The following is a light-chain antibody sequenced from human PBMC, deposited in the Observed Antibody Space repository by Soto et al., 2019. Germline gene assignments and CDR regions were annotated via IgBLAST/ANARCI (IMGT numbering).Light chain of an antibody. J-gene: IGLJ1*01. CDR2: EGT. CDR1: SSDVGSYNL. Sequence: VLTQPASVSGSPGQSITISCTGTSSDVGSYNLVSWYQQHPGKAPKLMIYEGTKRPSGVSDRFSGSRSGNTASLTISGLQAEDEADYYCCSYASSSTYVFGTGTKVTVL. CDR3: CSYASSSTYV. V-gene: IGLV2-23*01.